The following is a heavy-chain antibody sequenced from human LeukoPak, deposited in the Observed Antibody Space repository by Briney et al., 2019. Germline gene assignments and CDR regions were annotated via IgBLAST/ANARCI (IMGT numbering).Heavy chain of an antibody. CDR2: INPNSGGT. CDR3: ARGINGFDY. J-gene: IGHJ4*02. D-gene: IGHD3-10*01. CDR1: GYTFTGNY. V-gene: IGHV1-2*02. Sequence: ASVKVSCKASGYTFTGNYIHWVRQAPGQGLEWMGWINPNSGGTNPAQKFQDRVTMTRDTSISTVYMELSRLRSDDTAVYYCARGINGFDYWGQGTLVTVSS.